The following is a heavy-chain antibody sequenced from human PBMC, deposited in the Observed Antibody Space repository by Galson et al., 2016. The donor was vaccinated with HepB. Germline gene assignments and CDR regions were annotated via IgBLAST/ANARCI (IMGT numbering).Heavy chain of an antibody. D-gene: IGHD3-10*01. CDR1: GGSFGGSC. J-gene: IGHJ4*02. V-gene: IGHV4-34*12. CDR2: IIDGGSN. Sequence: ETLSLTCAIYGGSFGGSCWSWIRQPPGKGLEWVGEIIDGGSNNYNPSLKSRVTISVDTSKNQFSLRMTSMTAADTAVYYCASEDYSFRYWGQGTLVTVSS. CDR3: ASEDYSFRY.